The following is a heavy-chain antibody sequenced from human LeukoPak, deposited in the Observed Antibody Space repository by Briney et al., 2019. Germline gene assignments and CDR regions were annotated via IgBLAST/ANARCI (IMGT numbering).Heavy chain of an antibody. V-gene: IGHV1-24*01. J-gene: IGHJ4*02. CDR1: GYTHTELS. CDR2: FDPEDGET. Sequence: ASVKVSCKVSGYTHTELSMHWVRQAPGKGLEWMGGFDPEDGETIYAQKFQGRVTMTEDTSTDTAYMELSSLRSEDTAVYYCATAPDSGWYFYYFDYWGQGTLVTVSS. D-gene: IGHD6-19*01. CDR3: ATAPDSGWYFYYFDY.